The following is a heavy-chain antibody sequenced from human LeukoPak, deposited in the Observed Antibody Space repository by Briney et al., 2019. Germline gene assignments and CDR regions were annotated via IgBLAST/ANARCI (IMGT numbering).Heavy chain of an antibody. D-gene: IGHD1-14*01. CDR2: IIPIFGTA. Sequence: SVKVSCKASGGTFSSYAISWVRQAPGQGLEWMGGIIPIFGTANYAQKFQGRVTITADESTSTAYMELSSLRSEDTAVYYCAKTGQRGPGAITYAFDIWGQGTMVTVSS. CDR1: GGTFSSYA. CDR3: AKTGQRGPGAITYAFDI. V-gene: IGHV1-69*01. J-gene: IGHJ3*02.